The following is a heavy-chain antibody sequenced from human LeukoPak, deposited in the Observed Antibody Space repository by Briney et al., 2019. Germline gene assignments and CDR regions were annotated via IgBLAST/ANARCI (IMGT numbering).Heavy chain of an antibody. V-gene: IGHV1-2*02. CDR2: INPNSGGT. CDR3: ARAPINYYDSSGYYYKPNWFDP. Sequence: ASVKVPCKASGYTFTGYYMHWVRQAPGQGLEWMGWINPNSGGTNYAQKLQGRVTMTRDTSISTAYMELSRLRSDDTAVYYCARAPINYYDSSGYYYKPNWFDPWGQGTLVTVSS. CDR1: GYTFTGYY. D-gene: IGHD3-22*01. J-gene: IGHJ5*02.